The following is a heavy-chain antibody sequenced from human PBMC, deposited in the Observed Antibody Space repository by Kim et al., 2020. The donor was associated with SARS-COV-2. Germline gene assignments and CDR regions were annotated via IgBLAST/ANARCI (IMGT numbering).Heavy chain of an antibody. CDR3: ARGGGITMDCFDY. V-gene: IGHV1-46*01. Sequence: ASVKVSCKASGYTFTSYYMHWVRQAPGQGLEWMGRINPSDGSTSYAQKFQGRVTMTRDTSTSTAYMELSSLRSEDTAVYYCARGGGITMDCFDYWGQGTLVTVSS. D-gene: IGHD3-10*01. CDR1: GYTFTSYY. J-gene: IGHJ4*02. CDR2: INPSDGST.